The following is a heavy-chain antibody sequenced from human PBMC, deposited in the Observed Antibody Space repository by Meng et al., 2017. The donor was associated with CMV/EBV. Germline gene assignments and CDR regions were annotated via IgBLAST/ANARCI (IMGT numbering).Heavy chain of an antibody. Sequence: ASVKVSCKASGYTFTSYGISWVRQAPGQGLEWMGWISAYNGNTNYAQKLQGRVTMTTDTSTSTAYMELRRLRSDDTAVYYCARDLGTYDFWSGYLPNFDYWGQGTLVTVSS. J-gene: IGHJ4*02. CDR2: ISAYNGNT. CDR3: ARDLGTYDFWSGYLPNFDY. CDR1: GYTFTSYG. D-gene: IGHD3-3*01. V-gene: IGHV1-18*01.